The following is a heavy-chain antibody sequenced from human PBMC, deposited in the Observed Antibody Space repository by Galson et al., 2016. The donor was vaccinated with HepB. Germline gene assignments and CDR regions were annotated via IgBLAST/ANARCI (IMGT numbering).Heavy chain of an antibody. V-gene: IGHV3-48*04. CDR1: GFTVSSTY. Sequence: SLRLSCAASGFTVSSTYMTWVRQAPGKGLEWVASISSSSATIYYVDSVKGRFAVSRDNAKNSVYLQMNSLRVEDTAVYYCTRDGALPGSWVWIDPWGQGTLVIVSS. CDR3: TRDGALPGSWVWIDP. J-gene: IGHJ5*02. D-gene: IGHD6-13*01. CDR2: ISSSSATI.